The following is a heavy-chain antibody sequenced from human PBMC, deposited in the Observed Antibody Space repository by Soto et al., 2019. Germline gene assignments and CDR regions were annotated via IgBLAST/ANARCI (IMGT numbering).Heavy chain of an antibody. J-gene: IGHJ2*01. CDR1: GFTFSSYW. V-gene: IGHV3-7*01. CDR3: ARREGSDSSSSKGYWYFDL. Sequence: GGSLRLSCAASGFTFSSYWMSWVRQAPGKGLEWVANIKQDGSEKYYVDSVKGRFTISRDNAKNSLYLQMNSLRAEDTAVYYCARREGSDSSSSKGYWYFDLWGRGTLVTVSS. D-gene: IGHD6-6*01. CDR2: IKQDGSEK.